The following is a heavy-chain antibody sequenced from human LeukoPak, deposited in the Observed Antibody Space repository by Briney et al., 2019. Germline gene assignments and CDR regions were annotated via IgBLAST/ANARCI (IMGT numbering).Heavy chain of an antibody. D-gene: IGHD1-26*01. Sequence: ASVKVSCKASGYTFTGYYMHWVQPPPGQGLEWMGWINPNSGGTNYAQKFQGRVTMTRDTSISTAYMELSRLRSDDTAVYYCARDQVGATTGFDYWGQGTLVTVSS. CDR1: GYTFTGYY. J-gene: IGHJ4*02. V-gene: IGHV1-2*02. CDR3: ARDQVGATTGFDY. CDR2: INPNSGGT.